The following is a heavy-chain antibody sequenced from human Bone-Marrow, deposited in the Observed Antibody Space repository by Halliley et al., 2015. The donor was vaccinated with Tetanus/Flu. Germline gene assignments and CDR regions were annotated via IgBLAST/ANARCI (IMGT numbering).Heavy chain of an antibody. D-gene: IGHD3-10*01. CDR1: GFMFDDYA. J-gene: IGHJ1*01. V-gene: IGHV3-9*01. CDR2: INRNSGST. CDR3: ASRIMVRVSHYFHR. Sequence: SLRLSCAASGFMFDDYAMHWVRQVPGKGLEWVAGINRNSGSTGYADSVKGRFTVSRDNAKNSLYLQMNSLRPEDTAFYYCASRIMVRVSHYFHRWGQGTLVSVSS.